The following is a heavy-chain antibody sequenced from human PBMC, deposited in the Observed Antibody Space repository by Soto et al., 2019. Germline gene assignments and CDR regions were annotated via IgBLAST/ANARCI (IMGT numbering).Heavy chain of an antibody. D-gene: IGHD2-15*01. CDR3: ARDSRYCTDSGCSIMRDAFDV. Sequence: QVQLQEAGPGLVKASGTLSPTGPVSRFSVTDNKFLGWVRQSPGKAPEGIGEIYHGGTTYYNPSLSSRVSMSMDKSKNQISLILTSVTAADTAVYYCARDSRYCTDSGCSIMRDAFDVWGQGTLVTVSS. V-gene: IGHV4-4*02. J-gene: IGHJ3*01. CDR2: IYHGGTT. CDR1: RFSVTDNKF.